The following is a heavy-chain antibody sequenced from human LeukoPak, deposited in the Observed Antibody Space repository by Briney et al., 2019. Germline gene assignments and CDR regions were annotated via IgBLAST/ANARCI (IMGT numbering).Heavy chain of an antibody. CDR1: GGSISSSGYY. J-gene: IGHJ4*02. CDR2: ISSGGST. Sequence: SETLSLTCTVSGGSISSSGYYWGWIRQPPGKGLEWIGSISSGGSTHYIPSLKSRVTISVDTSKNQFSLKLSSVTAADTAVYYCARRSYYGSGYYYVDYWGQGTLVTVSS. D-gene: IGHD3-22*01. CDR3: ARRSYYGSGYYYVDY. V-gene: IGHV4-39*01.